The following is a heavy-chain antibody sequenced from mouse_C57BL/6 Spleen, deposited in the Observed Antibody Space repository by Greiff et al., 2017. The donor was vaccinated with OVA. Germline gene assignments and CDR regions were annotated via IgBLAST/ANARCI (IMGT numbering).Heavy chain of an antibody. CDR1: GYAFTNYL. J-gene: IGHJ2*01. CDR3: ARSRYGKGGAYFDY. D-gene: IGHD1-1*01. Sequence: QVQLQQSGAELVRPGTSVKVSCKASGYAFTNYLIEWVKQRPGQGLEWIGVIYPGSGGTNYNEKFKGKATLTADQSSSPAYMQRSSLTSEDSAVYFGARSRYGKGGAYFDYWGQGTTLTVSS. V-gene: IGHV1-54*01. CDR2: IYPGSGGT.